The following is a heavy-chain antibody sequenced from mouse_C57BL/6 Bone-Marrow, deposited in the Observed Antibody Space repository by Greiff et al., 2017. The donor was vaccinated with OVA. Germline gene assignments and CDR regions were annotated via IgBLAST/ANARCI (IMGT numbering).Heavy chain of an antibody. D-gene: IGHD2-3*01. CDR3: ATPDGYYVMDY. CDR1: GYTFTDYY. J-gene: IGHJ4*01. V-gene: IGHV1-26*01. Sequence: EVQLQQSGPELVKPGASVKISCKASGYTFTDYYMNWVKQSHGKSLEWIGDINPNNGGTSYNQKFKGKATLTVDKSSSTAYMELRSLTSEDSAVYYCATPDGYYVMDYWGQGTSVTVSS. CDR2: INPNNGGT.